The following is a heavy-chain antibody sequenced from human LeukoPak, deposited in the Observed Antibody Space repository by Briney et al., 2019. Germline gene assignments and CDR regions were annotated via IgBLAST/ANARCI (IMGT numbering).Heavy chain of an antibody. Sequence: GGSLRLSCAASGFTFSNYSMNWVRQAPGKGLEWVSSISSSSSYIYYADSVKGRFTISRDNAKNSLYLQMNSLRAEDTAVYYCARDILGYGDYPIDYWGQGTLVTVSS. J-gene: IGHJ4*02. V-gene: IGHV3-21*01. CDR2: ISSSSSYI. CDR3: ARDILGYGDYPIDY. CDR1: GFTFSNYS. D-gene: IGHD4-17*01.